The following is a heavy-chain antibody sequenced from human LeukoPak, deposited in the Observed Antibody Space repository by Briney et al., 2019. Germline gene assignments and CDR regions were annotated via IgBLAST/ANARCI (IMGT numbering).Heavy chain of an antibody. CDR3: AANGTTYYYDSSGYYVKQNFDY. CDR2: IVVVSCNT. J-gene: IGHJ4*02. V-gene: IGHV1-58*01. D-gene: IGHD3-22*01. Sequence: TSVNVSCKASGFTFTSSAVQWVRQARGQHLEGIGWIVVVSCNTNYVQKFQERVTIPRDMSTSTAYMELSRLRSEDTDVYYCAANGTTYYYDSSGYYVKQNFDYWGQGTLVTVSS. CDR1: GFTFTSSA.